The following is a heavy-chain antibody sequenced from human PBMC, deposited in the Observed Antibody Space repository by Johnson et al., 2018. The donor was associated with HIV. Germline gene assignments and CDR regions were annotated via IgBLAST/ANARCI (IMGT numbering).Heavy chain of an antibody. Sequence: VQLVESGGGLAQPGGSLRLSCEASGFIFSSYWMSWVRQAPGKGLEWVANIKQDGSEKYYVDSVKGRFTISRDNAKNSLYLQMNSLRAEDTALYYCARGVRDSSGYPFAFDIWGQGTMVIVPS. CDR3: ARGVRDSSGYPFAFDI. CDR1: GFIFSSYW. J-gene: IGHJ3*02. V-gene: IGHV3-7*03. CDR2: IKQDGSEK. D-gene: IGHD3-22*01.